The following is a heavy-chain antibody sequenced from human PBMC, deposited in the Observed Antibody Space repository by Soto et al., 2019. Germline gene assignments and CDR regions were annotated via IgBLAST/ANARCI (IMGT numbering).Heavy chain of an antibody. Sequence: SQTLSLTCAISGDSVSSNSAAWNWIRQSPSRGLEWLGRTYYRSKWYNDYAVSVKSRITINPDTSKNQFSLQLNSVTPEDTAVYYCAREELDGGAYRHFAGPYYYGMDVWGQGTTVTVSS. CDR3: AREELDGGAYRHFAGPYYYGMDV. CDR2: TYYRSKWYN. J-gene: IGHJ6*02. CDR1: GDSVSSNSAA. D-gene: IGHD1-26*01. V-gene: IGHV6-1*01.